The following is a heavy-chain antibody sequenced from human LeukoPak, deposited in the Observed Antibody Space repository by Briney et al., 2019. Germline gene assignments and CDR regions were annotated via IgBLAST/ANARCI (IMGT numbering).Heavy chain of an antibody. D-gene: IGHD4-17*01. CDR1: GGSISSGSYY. V-gene: IGHV4-61*10. Sequence: PSETLSLTCTVSGGSISSGSYYWSWIRQPAGKGLEWIGYIYYSGSTNYNPSLKSRVTISVDTSKNQFSLKLSSVTAADTAVYYCARDDYGEYMDVWGKGTTVTVSS. CDR3: ARDDYGEYMDV. CDR2: IYYSGST. J-gene: IGHJ6*03.